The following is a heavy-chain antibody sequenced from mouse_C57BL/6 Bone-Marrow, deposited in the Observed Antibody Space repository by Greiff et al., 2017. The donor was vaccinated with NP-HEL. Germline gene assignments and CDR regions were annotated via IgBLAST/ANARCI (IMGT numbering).Heavy chain of an antibody. CDR2: IYPGDGDT. D-gene: IGHD1-1*01. J-gene: IGHJ3*01. Sequence: QVQLQQSGPELVKPGASVKISCKASGYAFSSSWMNWVKQRPGKGLEWIGRIYPGDGDTNYNGKFKGKATLTADKSSSTAYMQLSSLTSEDSAVYFCEREYYYGSSFAWFAYWGQGTLVTVSA. V-gene: IGHV1-82*01. CDR3: EREYYYGSSFAWFAY. CDR1: GYAFSSSW.